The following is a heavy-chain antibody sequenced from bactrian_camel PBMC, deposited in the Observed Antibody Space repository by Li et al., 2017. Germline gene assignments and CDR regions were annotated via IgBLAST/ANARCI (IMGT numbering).Heavy chain of an antibody. CDR3: ATLLTDRQTPGC. Sequence: HVQPVESGGGLVQPGGSLTLSCTGSGFTLADWALGWIRQAPGKGLEWVSGIHNDGSIADYADSVKGRFTISRDNAKNTMYLQMNNLKSEDTALYYCATLLTDRQTPGCWGQGTQVTVS. CDR1: GFTLADWA. J-gene: IGHJ6*01. CDR2: IHNDGSIA. V-gene: IGHV3S7*01.